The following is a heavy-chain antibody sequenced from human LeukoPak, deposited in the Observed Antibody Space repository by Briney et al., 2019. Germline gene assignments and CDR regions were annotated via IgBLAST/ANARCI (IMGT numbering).Heavy chain of an antibody. CDR3: ATLGVPAAPYYFDY. Sequence: PGGSLRLSCAASGFTVSSNYMSWVRQAPGKGLEWVSVIYSGGSTNYADSVKGRFTISRDNSKNTLYLQMNSLRAEDTAVYYCATLGVPAAPYYFDYWGQGTLVTVSS. J-gene: IGHJ4*02. V-gene: IGHV3-53*01. CDR2: IYSGGST. CDR1: GFTVSSNY. D-gene: IGHD2-2*01.